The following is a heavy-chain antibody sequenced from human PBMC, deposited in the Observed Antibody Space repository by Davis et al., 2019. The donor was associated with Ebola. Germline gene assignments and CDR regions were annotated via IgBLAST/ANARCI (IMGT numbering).Heavy chain of an antibody. CDR2: ISDNGGDI. D-gene: IGHD6-19*01. V-gene: IGHV3-23*01. Sequence: GESLKISCAASGFTFSSYGMHWVRQAPGKGLEWVSAISDNGGDIYYAGSVKGRFTISRDNSRNTLYLQMNNLRVEDTAVYYCAKDVQWVENYFDCWGQGTLVTVSS. J-gene: IGHJ4*02. CDR1: GFTFSSYG. CDR3: AKDVQWVENYFDC.